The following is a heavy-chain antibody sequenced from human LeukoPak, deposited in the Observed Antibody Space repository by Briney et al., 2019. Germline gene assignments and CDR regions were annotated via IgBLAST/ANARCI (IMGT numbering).Heavy chain of an antibody. Sequence: ASVKVSCKASGYTFTGSYLHWVRQAPGQGLEWMGWINPNSGDTNSAQRFQGRVTMTRDTSISTAYMDLSRLRSDDTAVYYCARGVEGSSADAFDIWGQRTMVTVSS. CDR2: INPNSGDT. D-gene: IGHD2-2*01. J-gene: IGHJ3*02. CDR1: GYTFTGSY. CDR3: ARGVEGSSADAFDI. V-gene: IGHV1-2*02.